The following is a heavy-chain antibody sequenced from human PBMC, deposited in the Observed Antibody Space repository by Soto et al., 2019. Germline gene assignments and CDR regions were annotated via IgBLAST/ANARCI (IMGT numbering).Heavy chain of an antibody. Sequence: SLTCTVSGGSISSGDYYWSWIRQPPGKGLEWIGYIYYSGSTYYNPSLKSRVTISVDTSKNQFSLKLNSMTAADTAVYYCARHNYGSGSTYFDYWGQGTLVTVSS. D-gene: IGHD3-10*01. CDR2: IYYSGST. CDR1: GGSISSGDYY. CDR3: ARHNYGSGSTYFDY. V-gene: IGHV4-30-4*01. J-gene: IGHJ4*02.